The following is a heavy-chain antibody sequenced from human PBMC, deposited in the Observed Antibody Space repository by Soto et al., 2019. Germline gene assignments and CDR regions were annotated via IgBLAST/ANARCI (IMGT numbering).Heavy chain of an antibody. J-gene: IGHJ4*02. D-gene: IGHD4-4*01. CDR2: ISGSGGST. V-gene: IGHV3-23*01. CDR3: AKDRRGDSNYGAFDY. Sequence: GGSLRLSCAASGFTFSSYAMSWVRQAPGKGLEWVSAISGSGGSTYYADSVKGRFTISRDNSKNTLYLQMNSLRAEDTAVYYCAKDRRGDSNYGAFDYWGQGTLVTVSS. CDR1: GFTFSSYA.